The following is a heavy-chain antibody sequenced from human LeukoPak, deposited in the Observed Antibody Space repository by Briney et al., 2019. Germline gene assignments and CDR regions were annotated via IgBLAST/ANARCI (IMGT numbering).Heavy chain of an antibody. CDR3: ARNYVWGSYRTGGFDY. CDR1: GGSISSYY. CDR2: IYTSGST. Sequence: SETLSLTCTVSGGSISSYYWSWIRQPAGKGLEWIGRIYTSGSTNYNPSLKSRVTMSVDTSKNQFSLKLSSVTAADTAVYYCARNYVWGSYRTGGFDYWGQGTLVTVSS. V-gene: IGHV4-4*07. D-gene: IGHD3-16*02. J-gene: IGHJ4*02.